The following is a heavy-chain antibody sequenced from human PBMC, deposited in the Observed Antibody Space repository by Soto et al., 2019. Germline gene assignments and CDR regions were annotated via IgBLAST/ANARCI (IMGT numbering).Heavy chain of an antibody. Sequence: QLQLQESGPGLLKPSETLSLTCSVSGGSISGDTFYWGWIRQPPGKGLEWIGSLYYRGSTYYNPSLKGRVTISADTSKNQFSLMLTSVTAADTAVYFCSRTVSDYDTNGYYFTGFDPWGQGTLVTVSS. V-gene: IGHV4-39*01. CDR3: SRTVSDYDTNGYYFTGFDP. D-gene: IGHD3-22*01. J-gene: IGHJ5*02. CDR1: GGSISGDTFY. CDR2: LYYRGST.